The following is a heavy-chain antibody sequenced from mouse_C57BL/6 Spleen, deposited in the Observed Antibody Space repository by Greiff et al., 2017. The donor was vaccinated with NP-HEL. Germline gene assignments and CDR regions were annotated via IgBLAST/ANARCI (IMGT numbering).Heavy chain of an antibody. D-gene: IGHD1-1*01. J-gene: IGHJ3*01. CDR1: GYTFTDYN. V-gene: IGHV1-18*01. CDR3: ARRGSFISVGFAY. CDR2: INPNNGGT. Sequence: VQLKESGPELVKPGASVKIPCKASGYTFTDYNMDWVKQSHGKSLEWIGDINPNNGGTIYNQKFKGKATLTVDKSSSTAYMELRSLTSEDTAVYYCARRGSFISVGFAYWGQGTLVTVSA.